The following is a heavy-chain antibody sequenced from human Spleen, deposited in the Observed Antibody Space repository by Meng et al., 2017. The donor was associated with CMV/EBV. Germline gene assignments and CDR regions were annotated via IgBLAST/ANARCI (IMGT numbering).Heavy chain of an antibody. V-gene: IGHV3-23*03. CDR2: IYSGGSST. CDR1: GFTISSYA. Sequence: ASGFTISSYAMRWVRQAPGKGLEWVSVIYSGGSSTYYADSVKGRFSISRDDSKNTLYLQVKSLRVDDTAMYYCAKRATYSSPWYFDLWGRGTLVTVSS. J-gene: IGHJ2*01. CDR3: AKRATYSSPWYFDL. D-gene: IGHD5-18*01.